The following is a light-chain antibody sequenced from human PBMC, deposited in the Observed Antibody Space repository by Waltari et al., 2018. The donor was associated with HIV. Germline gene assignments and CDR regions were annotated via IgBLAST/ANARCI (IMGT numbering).Light chain of an antibody. J-gene: IGLJ3*02. CDR3: ASWDDKLSHWV. CDR1: TSHVGNNV. Sequence: QSVLTQPPSASKTPGQRVLLSCSGPTSHVGNNVVSWSHQVPGGAPKLVIYRNDRRPSGVPDRFSGAKSGSSATLAISGFQSDDAADYFCASWDDKLSHWVFGVGTKLTV. CDR2: RND. V-gene: IGLV1-47*01.